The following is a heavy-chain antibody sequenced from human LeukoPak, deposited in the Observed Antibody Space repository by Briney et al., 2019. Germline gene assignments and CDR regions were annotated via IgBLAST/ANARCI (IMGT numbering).Heavy chain of an antibody. CDR3: AKYTGRRAFDM. CDR1: GLTFSSFG. CDR2: ISGSGTTT. Sequence: GGSLRLSCAASGLTFSSFGMSWVRQAPGKGLEWVSHISGSGTTTYYADSVKGRFTISRDNSKDTLYLQMNSLRAEDTAVYYCAKYTGRRAFDMWGQGTMVTVSS. J-gene: IGHJ3*02. V-gene: IGHV3-23*01. D-gene: IGHD7-27*01.